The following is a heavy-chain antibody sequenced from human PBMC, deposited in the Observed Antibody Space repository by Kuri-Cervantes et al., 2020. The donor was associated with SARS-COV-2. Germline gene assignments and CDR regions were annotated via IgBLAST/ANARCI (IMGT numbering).Heavy chain of an antibody. J-gene: IGHJ4*02. V-gene: IGHV1-46*01. D-gene: IGHD3-16*01. CDR1: GYTFTSYY. CDR2: INPSGGST. Sequence: ASVKVSCKASGYTFTSYYMHWVRQAPGQGLEWMGIINPSGGSTSYAQKFQGRVTMTRDTSTGTVYMELSSLRSEDTAVYYCARVWGGGNRGWPFDYWGQGTLVTVSS. CDR3: ARVWGGGNRGWPFDY.